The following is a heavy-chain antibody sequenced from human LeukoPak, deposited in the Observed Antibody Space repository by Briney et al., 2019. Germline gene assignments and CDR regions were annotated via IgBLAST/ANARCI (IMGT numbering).Heavy chain of an antibody. J-gene: IGHJ2*01. CDR2: IYNNENT. CDR1: GGSVSSYY. V-gene: IGHV4-4*09. D-gene: IGHD6-19*01. CDR3: ARFHSGPSGWYVLWYFDL. Sequence: SETLSLTCTVSGGSVSSYYWSWLRQPPGKGLEWIGCIYNNENTKYNSSLTSRVTMSVDTSKNQFFLKLSSVTAADTAVYYCARFHSGPSGWYVLWYFDLWGRGTLVTVSS.